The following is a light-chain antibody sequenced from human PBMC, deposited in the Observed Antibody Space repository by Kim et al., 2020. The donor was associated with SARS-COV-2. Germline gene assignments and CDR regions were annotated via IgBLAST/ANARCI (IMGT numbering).Light chain of an antibody. J-gene: IGKJ1*01. V-gene: IGKV3-15*01. CDR3: QQYNDWPPLT. Sequence: SPGERATLSCRASQTINNKLVWYQQKPGQAPRLLIYDATTRATGVQARFIGSGSETDFTLTISSLQSEDFAVYYCQQYNDWPPLTFGQGTKVDIK. CDR1: QTINNK. CDR2: DAT.